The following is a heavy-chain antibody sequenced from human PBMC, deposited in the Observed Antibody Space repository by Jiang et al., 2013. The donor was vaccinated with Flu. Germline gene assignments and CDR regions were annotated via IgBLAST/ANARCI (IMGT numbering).Heavy chain of an antibody. CDR2: IKQDGSEK. CDR1: GFTFSSYW. CDR3: ARDGGSSSWYRILGVDSYGMDV. J-gene: IGHJ6*01. Sequence: VQLVESGGGLVQPGGSLRLSCAASGFTFSSYWMSWVRQAPGKGLEWVANIKQDGSEKYYVDSVKGRFTISRDNAKNSLYLQMNSLRAEDTAVYYCARDGGSSSWYRILGVDSYGMDVWGQRGHGHRLL. V-gene: IGHV3-7*03. D-gene: IGHD6-13*01.